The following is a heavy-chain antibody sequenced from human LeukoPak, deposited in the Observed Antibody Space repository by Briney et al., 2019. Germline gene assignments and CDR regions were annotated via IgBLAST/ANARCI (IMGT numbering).Heavy chain of an antibody. J-gene: IGHJ4*02. V-gene: IGHV3-30-3*01. D-gene: IGHD4-17*01. CDR1: GFTFSNYA. CDR2: ISYDGGNK. CDR3: ARDDYGDYGLLDY. Sequence: GGSLRLSCAASGFTFSNYAMHWVRQAPGKGLEWLAVISYDGGNKYYADSVKGRFTISRDNSKNTLYLQMNSLRAKDTAVYFCARDDYGDYGLLDYWGQGTLVTVSS.